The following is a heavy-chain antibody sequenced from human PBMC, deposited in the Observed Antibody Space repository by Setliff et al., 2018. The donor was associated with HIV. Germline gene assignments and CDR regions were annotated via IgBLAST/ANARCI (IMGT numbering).Heavy chain of an antibody. CDR2: INPISGGT. CDR3: ARPYSTGWYYFDY. Sequence: ASVKVSCKASGYKLTGFYMHWMRQAPGQGLEWMGWINPISGGTNYAQNFQGRVTMTRDTSTNTAYMELSRLTSDDTAVYFCARPYSTGWYYFDYWGQGTLVTVSS. D-gene: IGHD6-19*01. J-gene: IGHJ4*02. V-gene: IGHV1-2*02. CDR1: GYKLTGFY.